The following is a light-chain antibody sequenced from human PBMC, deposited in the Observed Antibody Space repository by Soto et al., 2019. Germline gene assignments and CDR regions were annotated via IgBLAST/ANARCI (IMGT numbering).Light chain of an antibody. V-gene: IGLV2-11*01. J-gene: IGLJ2*01. CDR1: SSDVGDYNY. CDR2: DVN. CDR3: CSNAGSYTFHVI. Sequence: QSVLTQPRSVSGSPGQSVTISCTGTSSDVGDYNYVSWYQQHPGKAPKLMIYDVNKRPSGVPDRFSGSKSGNTASLTISGLQAEDEADYYCCSNAGSYTFHVIFGGGTKVTVL.